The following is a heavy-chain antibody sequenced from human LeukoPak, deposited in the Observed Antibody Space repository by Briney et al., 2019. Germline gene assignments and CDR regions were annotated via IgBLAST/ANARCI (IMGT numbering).Heavy chain of an antibody. Sequence: ASVKVSCKVSGYTLTELSMHWVRQAPGKGLEWMGGFDPEDGETIYAQKFQGRVTMTEDTSTDTAYMELSSLRSEDTAVYYCETRRSTGYYYDSSGYSDYFDYWGQGTLVTVSS. CDR1: GYTLTELS. CDR2: FDPEDGET. V-gene: IGHV1-24*01. D-gene: IGHD3-22*01. J-gene: IGHJ4*02. CDR3: ETRRSTGYYYDSSGYSDYFDY.